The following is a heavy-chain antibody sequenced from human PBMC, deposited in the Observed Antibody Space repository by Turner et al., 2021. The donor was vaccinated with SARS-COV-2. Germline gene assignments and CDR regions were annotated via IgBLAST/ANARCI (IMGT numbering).Heavy chain of an antibody. D-gene: IGHD4-4*01. CDR2: ISYDGSNK. J-gene: IGHJ4*02. V-gene: IGHV3-30*18. CDR1: GFTFSSYG. CDR3: AKQLGLYSNPMYYFDY. Sequence: QVQLVESGGGVVQPGMSLRLLFAASGFTFSSYGMHWVRQAPGKGLGWVAVISYDGSNKYYADSVKGRFTISRDKSKNTLYLQMNSLRAEDTAVYYCAKQLGLYSNPMYYFDYWGQGTLVTVSS.